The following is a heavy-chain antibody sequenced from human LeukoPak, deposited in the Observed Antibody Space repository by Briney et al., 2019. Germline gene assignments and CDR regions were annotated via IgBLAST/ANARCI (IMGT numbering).Heavy chain of an antibody. CDR1: GFTFSSYA. CDR3: AREAVGAIYFDY. D-gene: IGHD1-26*01. Sequence: GGSLRLSCAASGFTFSSYAMSWVRQAPGKGLEWVSVISGSGGNTYYADSVKGRFTISRDNSKSTLYLQMNSLRDEDTAVYYCAREAVGAIYFDYWGQGTLVTVSS. V-gene: IGHV3-23*01. J-gene: IGHJ4*02. CDR2: ISGSGGNT.